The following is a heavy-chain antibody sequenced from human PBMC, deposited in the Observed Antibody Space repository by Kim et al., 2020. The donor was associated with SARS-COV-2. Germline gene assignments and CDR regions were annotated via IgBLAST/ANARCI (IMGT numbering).Heavy chain of an antibody. D-gene: IGHD6-19*01. J-gene: IGHJ4*02. V-gene: IGHV3-23*01. CDR2: ISGSGGST. CDR1: GFTFSSYA. CDR3: AKEISSGPNYFFDY. Sequence: GGSLRLSCAASGFTFSSYAMSWVRQAPGKGLQWVSGISGSGGSTYFADSVKGRFTISRDNSKNTLYLQMNSLRAEDTAVYYCAKEISSGPNYFFDYWGQGTLVTVSS.